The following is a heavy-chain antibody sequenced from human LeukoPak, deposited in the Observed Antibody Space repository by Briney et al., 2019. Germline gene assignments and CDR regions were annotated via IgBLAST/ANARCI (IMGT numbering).Heavy chain of an antibody. D-gene: IGHD2-2*01. CDR1: GFTFSSYA. V-gene: IGHV3-23*01. CDR2: ISGSGGST. J-gene: IGHJ4*02. CDR3: AKDPYIVVVPAAVPDY. Sequence: PGGSLRLSCAASGFTFSSYAMSWVRQAPGKGLEWVSAISGSGGSTYYADSAKGRFTISRDNSKNTLYLQMNSLRAEDTAVYYCAKDPYIVVVPAAVPDYWGQGTLVTVSS.